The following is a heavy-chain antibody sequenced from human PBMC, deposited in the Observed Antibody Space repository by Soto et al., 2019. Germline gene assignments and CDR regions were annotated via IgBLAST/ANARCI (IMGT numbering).Heavy chain of an antibody. D-gene: IGHD3-22*01. CDR3: ARLYYDSSGYYYLGYFDY. Sequence: PSETLSLTCTVSGGSISRSTYYWGWIRQPPGKGLEWIGSLYYSGSTFYNPSLKSRVTISVDTSKNQFSLKVNSVTAADTAVYYCARLYYDSSGYYYLGYFDYWGQGTLVTVSS. J-gene: IGHJ4*02. V-gene: IGHV4-39*01. CDR2: LYYSGST. CDR1: GGSISRSTYY.